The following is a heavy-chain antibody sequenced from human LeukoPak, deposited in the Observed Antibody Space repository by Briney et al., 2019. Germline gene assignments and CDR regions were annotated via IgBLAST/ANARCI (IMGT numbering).Heavy chain of an antibody. CDR2: INPSGGST. D-gene: IGHD3-22*01. V-gene: IGHV1-46*01. CDR1: GYTFTSYY. J-gene: IGHJ4*02. CDR3: ARGPPYYYDSSGYYDY. Sequence: GASVKVSCKASGYTFTSYYMHWVRQAPGQGLEWMGIINPSGGSTSYAQKFQGRVTMTRDTSTSTVYMELSSLRSEDTAVYYCARGPPYYYDSSGYYDYWGQGTLVTVSS.